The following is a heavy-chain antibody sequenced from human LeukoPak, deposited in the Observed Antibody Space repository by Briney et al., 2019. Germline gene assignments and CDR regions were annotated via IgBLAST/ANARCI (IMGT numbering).Heavy chain of an antibody. J-gene: IGHJ5*02. D-gene: IGHD2-2*01. CDR1: GDSVSGGSFY. Sequence: SETLSLTCTVSGDSVSGGSFYWGWIRQPPGKVLEWIGNIYYSGSTYYNPSLKSRVTISVDTSKNQFSLKLTSVTAADTAVYYCAGGLGYCASASCLNWFDPWGQGTLVTVSS. CDR2: IYYSGST. CDR3: AGGLGYCASASCLNWFDP. V-gene: IGHV4-39*01.